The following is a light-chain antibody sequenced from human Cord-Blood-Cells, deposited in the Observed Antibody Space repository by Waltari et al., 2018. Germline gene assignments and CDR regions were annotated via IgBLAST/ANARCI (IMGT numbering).Light chain of an antibody. Sequence: DIVTTQSPDSLAVSLGERATINCKSSQSVLYSSNNKNYLAWYQQKPGQPPKLLIYWASTRESGVPDRFSGSGSGTDFTLTISSLQAEDVAVYYCQQQGTFGQGTKVEIK. CDR2: WAS. V-gene: IGKV4-1*01. CDR3: QQQGT. J-gene: IGKJ1*01. CDR1: QSVLYSSNNKNY.